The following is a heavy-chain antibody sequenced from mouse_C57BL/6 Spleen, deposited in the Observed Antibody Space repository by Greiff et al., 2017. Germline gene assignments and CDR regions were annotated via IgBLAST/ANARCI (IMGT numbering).Heavy chain of an antibody. J-gene: IGHJ4*01. D-gene: IGHD3-3*01. CDR1: GFTFSDYG. Sequence: EVHLVESGGGLVKPGGSLKLSCAASGFTFSDYGMHWVRQAPEKGLEWVAYISSGSSTIYYADTVKGRFTISRDNAKNTLCLQMTSLRSEDTAMYDCARPRAPYYARDYWGQGPSVTVS. CDR3: ARPRAPYYARDY. CDR2: ISSGSSTI. V-gene: IGHV5-17*01.